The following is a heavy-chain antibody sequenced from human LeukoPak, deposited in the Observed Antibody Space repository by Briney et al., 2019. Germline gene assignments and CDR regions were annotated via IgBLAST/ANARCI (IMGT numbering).Heavy chain of an antibody. CDR3: ARDYGGSSPFDY. CDR1: GFTFSSYG. J-gene: IGHJ4*02. D-gene: IGHD4-23*01. Sequence: PGGSLRLSCAASGFTFSSYGMHWVRQAPGKGLEWVAFIRADGSNKYYADSVKGRFTISRDNSKNTLYLQMNSLRAEDTAVYYCARDYGGSSPFDYWGQGTLVTVSS. CDR2: IRADGSNK. V-gene: IGHV3-30*02.